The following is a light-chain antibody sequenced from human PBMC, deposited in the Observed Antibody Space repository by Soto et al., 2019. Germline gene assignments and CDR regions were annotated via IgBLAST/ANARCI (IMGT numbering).Light chain of an antibody. V-gene: IGKV3-20*01. CDR3: QQYGGSPRT. CDR2: AAS. Sequence: EIVLTQSPATLSLSPGERSTLSCRASQSISSYLAWYQQKPGQAPRLLIYAASSRATGIPDRFSGSGSGTDFTLTISGLEPEDFAVYYCQQYGGSPRTFGQGTKVDIK. CDR1: QSISSY. J-gene: IGKJ1*01.